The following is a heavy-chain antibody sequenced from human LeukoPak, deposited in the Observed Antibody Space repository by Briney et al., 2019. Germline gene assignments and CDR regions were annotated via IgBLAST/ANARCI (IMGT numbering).Heavy chain of an antibody. V-gene: IGHV1-2*02. CDR3: ARLGYYGSDPFDY. D-gene: IGHD3-10*01. CDR1: GYTFTGYY. Sequence: ASVKVSCKASGYTFTGYYMHWVRQAPGQGLEWMGWINPNSGGTNYAQKFQGRVTMTRDTSISTAYMELSRLRSDDTAVYYRARLGYYGSDPFDYWGQGTLVTVSS. CDR2: INPNSGGT. J-gene: IGHJ4*02.